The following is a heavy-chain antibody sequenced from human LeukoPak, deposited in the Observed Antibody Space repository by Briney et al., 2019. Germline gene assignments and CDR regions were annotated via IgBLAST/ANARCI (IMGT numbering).Heavy chain of an antibody. CDR1: GGSFSGYY. J-gene: IGHJ5*02. V-gene: IGHV4-34*01. D-gene: IGHD4-17*01. Sequence: SETLSLTCAVYGGSFSGYYWSWIRQPPGKGLEWIGEINHSGSTNYNPSLKSRVTISVDTSKNQFSLKLSSVTAADTAVYYCARELYYGDYSPWFDPWGQGTLVTVSS. CDR3: ARELYYGDYSPWFDP. CDR2: INHSGST.